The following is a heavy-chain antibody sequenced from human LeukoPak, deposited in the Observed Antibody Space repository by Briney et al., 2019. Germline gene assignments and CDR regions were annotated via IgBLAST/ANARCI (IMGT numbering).Heavy chain of an antibody. CDR2: ISSSGSTI. J-gene: IGHJ3*02. CDR3: ASSVLYYYDSSDQAFDI. CDR1: GFTFGDYY. Sequence: GGSLRLSCAASGFTFGDYYMSWIRQAPGKGLEWVSYISSSGSTIYYADSVKGRFTISRDNAKNSLYLQMNSLRAEDTAVYYCASSVLYYYDSSDQAFDIWGQGTMVTVSS. V-gene: IGHV3-11*01. D-gene: IGHD3-22*01.